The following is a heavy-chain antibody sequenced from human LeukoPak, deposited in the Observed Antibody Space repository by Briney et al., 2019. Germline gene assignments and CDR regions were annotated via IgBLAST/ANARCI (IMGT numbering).Heavy chain of an antibody. J-gene: IGHJ4*02. CDR1: GFTFSNFQ. CDR2: ISGSGSDI. CDR3: ARLGNSDYDSFPTKFDY. V-gene: IGHV3-48*03. D-gene: IGHD5-12*01. Sequence: GGSLRLSCAASGFTFSNFQMTWVRQAPGKGLEWLSYISGSGSDIFYADSVKGRFTISRDNAKNSLYLQMNNLRAEDTAVYYCARLGNSDYDSFPTKFDYWGQGTLVTVSS.